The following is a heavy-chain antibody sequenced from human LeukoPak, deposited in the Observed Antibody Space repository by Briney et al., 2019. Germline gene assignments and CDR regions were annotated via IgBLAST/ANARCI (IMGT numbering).Heavy chain of an antibody. Sequence: PGGSLRLSCATSGFTFSSYGMHWVRQAPGKGLEWVSAIGDSGGSTRYAASVKGRFTISRDNSKNTLYLQMNTLRAEDTAVYYCAKAFSGEWLLFPDYWGQGTLVTVSS. CDR2: IGDSGGST. D-gene: IGHD3-3*01. CDR3: AKAFSGEWLLFPDY. V-gene: IGHV3-23*01. J-gene: IGHJ4*02. CDR1: GFTFSSYG.